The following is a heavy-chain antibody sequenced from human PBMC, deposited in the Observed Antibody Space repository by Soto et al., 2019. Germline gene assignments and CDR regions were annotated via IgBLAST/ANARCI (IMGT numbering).Heavy chain of an antibody. CDR3: ARTEYSSSSLYYYYGMDV. CDR1: GYSFTSYW. D-gene: IGHD6-6*01. J-gene: IGHJ6*02. Sequence: PGESLKISCKGSGYSFTSYWIGWVRQMPGKGLEWMGIIYPGDSDTRYSPSFQGQVTISADKSISTAYLQWSSLKASDTAMYYCARTEYSSSSLYYYYGMDVWGQGTTVTVSS. CDR2: IYPGDSDT. V-gene: IGHV5-51*01.